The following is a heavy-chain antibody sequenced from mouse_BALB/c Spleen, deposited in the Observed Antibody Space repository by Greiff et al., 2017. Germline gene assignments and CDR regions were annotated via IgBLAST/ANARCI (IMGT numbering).Heavy chain of an antibody. D-gene: IGHD2-4*01. CDR1: GYAFSSYW. J-gene: IGHJ4*01. CDR2: IYPGDGDT. CDR3: ARGDYDVGYAMDY. V-gene: IGHV1-80*01. Sequence: QVQLKQSGAELVRPGSSVKISCKASGYAFSSYWMNWVKQRPGQGLEWIGQIYPGDGDTNYNGKFKGKATLTADKSSSTAYMQLSSLTSEDSAVYFCARGDYDVGYAMDYWGQGTSVTVSS.